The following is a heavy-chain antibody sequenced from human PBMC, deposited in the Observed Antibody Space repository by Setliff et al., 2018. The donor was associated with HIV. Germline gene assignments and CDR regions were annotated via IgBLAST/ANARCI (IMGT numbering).Heavy chain of an antibody. CDR3: AGGCYYYDSSGRYYGMDV. CDR1: GYTFTSYY. D-gene: IGHD3-22*01. J-gene: IGHJ6*02. Sequence: ASVKVSCKASGYTFTSYYIHWVRQAPGQGLEWMGIINPTGNPTSYAQKFPGRLTMTTDTSTNTAYMELSSLRAEDTAVYYCAGGCYYYDSSGRYYGMDVWGQGTTVTVSS. V-gene: IGHV1-46*01. CDR2: INPTGNPT.